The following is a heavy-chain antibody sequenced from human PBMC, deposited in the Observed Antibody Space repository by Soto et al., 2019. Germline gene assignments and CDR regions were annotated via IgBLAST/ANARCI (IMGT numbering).Heavy chain of an antibody. Sequence: ASVKVSCKASGYTFTSYDINWVRQATGQGREGMGWMNPNSGNTGYAQKFQGRVTMTRNTSISTAYMELSSLRSEDTAVYYCARGRASGHDAFDIWGQGTMVTVSS. J-gene: IGHJ3*02. CDR3: ARGRASGHDAFDI. D-gene: IGHD3-3*01. CDR2: MNPNSGNT. CDR1: GYTFTSYD. V-gene: IGHV1-8*01.